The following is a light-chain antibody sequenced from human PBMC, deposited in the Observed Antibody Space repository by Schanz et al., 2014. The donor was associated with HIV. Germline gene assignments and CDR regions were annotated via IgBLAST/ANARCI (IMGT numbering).Light chain of an antibody. CDR2: WAS. Sequence: DIVMTQSPDSLAVSLGERATVNCKSSQGVLYSSNNKNYLAWYQHKPGHPPKLLMHWASTRESGVPDRFSGSGSGTDFTLTISSLQAEDVAVYYCQQYYSTPLTFGGGTKVEIK. CDR1: QGVLYSSNNKNY. CDR3: QQYYSTPLT. V-gene: IGKV4-1*01. J-gene: IGKJ4*01.